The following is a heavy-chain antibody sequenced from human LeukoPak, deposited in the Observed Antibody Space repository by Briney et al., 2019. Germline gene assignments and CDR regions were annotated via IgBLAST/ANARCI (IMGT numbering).Heavy chain of an antibody. D-gene: IGHD2-21*01. CDR1: GGSISSYH. J-gene: IGHJ3*02. CDR2: IHYSGST. CDR3: ARSVSWGLLVRDDAFDI. V-gene: IGHV4-59*08. Sequence: SETLSLTCTVSGGSISSYHWIWIRQPPGKGLEWIGYIHYSGSTNYNPSLKSRVATSVDTSKKQFSLKLRSVTAADTAVYYCARSVSWGLLVRDDAFDIWGQGTMVTVSS.